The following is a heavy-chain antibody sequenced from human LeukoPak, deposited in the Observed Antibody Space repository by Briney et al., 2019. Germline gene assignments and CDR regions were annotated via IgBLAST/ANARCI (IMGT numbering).Heavy chain of an antibody. V-gene: IGHV4-34*01. CDR2: INHSGST. D-gene: IGHD2-15*01. CDR3: ARGPLLSRPVRAFAI. Sequence: SETLSLTCAVYGGSFSGYYWSRIRQPPGKGLEWIGEINHSGSTNYNPSLKSRVTISVDTSKNQFSLKLSSVTAADTAVYYCARGPLLSRPVRAFAIWGQGTMVTVSS. CDR1: GGSFSGYY. J-gene: IGHJ3*02.